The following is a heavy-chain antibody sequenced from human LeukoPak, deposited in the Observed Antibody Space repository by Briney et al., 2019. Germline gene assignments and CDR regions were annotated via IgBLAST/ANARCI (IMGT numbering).Heavy chain of an antibody. CDR3: ARDRGSSWSVEFDY. Sequence: SVKVSCKASGGTFSSYAISWVRQAPGQGLEWMGGIIPIFGTANYAQKFQGRVTMTRDMSTSTVYMELSSLRSEDTAVYYCARDRGSSWSVEFDYWGQGTLVTVSS. CDR1: GGTFSSYA. D-gene: IGHD6-13*01. CDR2: IIPIFGTA. V-gene: IGHV1-69*05. J-gene: IGHJ4*02.